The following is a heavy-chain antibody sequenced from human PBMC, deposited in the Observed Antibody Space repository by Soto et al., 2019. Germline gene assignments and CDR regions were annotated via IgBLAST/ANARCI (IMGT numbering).Heavy chain of an antibody. CDR2: ISSSSSYT. J-gene: IGHJ4*02. Sequence: QVQLVESGGGLVKPGGSLRLSCAASGFTFSDYYMSWIRQAPGKGLEWVSYISSSSSYTNYADSVKGQFTISRDNAKNSLYLQMNSLRAEDTAVYYCARDGDIAAAGTLDYWGQGTLVTVSS. D-gene: IGHD6-13*01. CDR1: GFTFSDYY. V-gene: IGHV3-11*05. CDR3: ARDGDIAAAGTLDY.